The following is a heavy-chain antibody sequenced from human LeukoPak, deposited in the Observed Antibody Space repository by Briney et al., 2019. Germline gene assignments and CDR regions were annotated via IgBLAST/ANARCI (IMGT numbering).Heavy chain of an antibody. CDR3: AKDIQGAN. CDR1: GSTFSFAA. J-gene: IGHJ4*02. CDR2: ICASGGST. D-gene: IGHD5-18*01. V-gene: IGHV3-23*01. Sequence: PGGSLRLSCAASGSTFSFAAMTWVRQGPGKGLEWVSLICASGGSTYYADSVKGRFTISRDNSKNTVYLQMNSLRAEDTALYYCAKDIQGANWGQGTLVTVSS.